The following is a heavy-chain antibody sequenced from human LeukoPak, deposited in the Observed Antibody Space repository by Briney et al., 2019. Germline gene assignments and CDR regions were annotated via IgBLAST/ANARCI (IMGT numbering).Heavy chain of an antibody. CDR2: ISAYNGNT. V-gene: IGHV1-18*01. J-gene: IGHJ5*02. CDR3: ARAGDIVVVPAAGGLYWFDP. D-gene: IGHD2-2*01. Sequence: ASVKVSCKASGYTFTSYGISWVRQAPGQGLEWMGWISAYNGNTNYAQKLQGRVTMTTDTSTSTAYMELRSLRSDDTAVYYCARAGDIVVVPAAGGLYWFDPWGQGTLVTVSS. CDR1: GYTFTSYG.